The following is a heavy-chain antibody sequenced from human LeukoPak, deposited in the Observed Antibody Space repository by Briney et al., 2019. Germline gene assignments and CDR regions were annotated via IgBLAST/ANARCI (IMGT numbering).Heavy chain of an antibody. D-gene: IGHD3-22*01. Sequence: PGGSLRLSCAASGFTFSSYGMHWVRQAPGKGLEWVAVIWYDGSNKYYADSVKGRFTISRDNSKNTLYLQMNSLRAEDTAVYYCARGFRSSGYIPGSYYFDYWGQGTLVTVSS. CDR2: IWYDGSNK. V-gene: IGHV3-33*01. J-gene: IGHJ4*02. CDR3: ARGFRSSGYIPGSYYFDY. CDR1: GFTFSSYG.